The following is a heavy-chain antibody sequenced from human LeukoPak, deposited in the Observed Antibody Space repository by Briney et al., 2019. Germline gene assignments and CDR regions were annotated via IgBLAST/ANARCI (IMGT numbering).Heavy chain of an antibody. CDR1: GFTLSTNA. CDR2: ISGSGAST. D-gene: IGHD6-19*01. Sequence: GGSLRLSCLTSGFTLSTNAMSWVRQAPGKGLEWISGISGSGASTYYADSVKGRFTISRDNSKNTLYLQMNSLRAEDTAVYYCAREKYSSGRGFDYWGQGTLVTVSS. V-gene: IGHV3-23*01. J-gene: IGHJ4*02. CDR3: AREKYSSGRGFDY.